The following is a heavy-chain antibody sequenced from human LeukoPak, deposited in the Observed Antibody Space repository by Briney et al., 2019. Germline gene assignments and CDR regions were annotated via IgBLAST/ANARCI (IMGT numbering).Heavy chain of an antibody. J-gene: IGHJ4*02. V-gene: IGHV1-18*01. CDR2: ISAYNGNT. D-gene: IGHD2-15*01. CDR3: ARDRIGPYYFDY. Sequence: ASVKVSCKASGYTFTSYGISWVRQAPGQGLEGMGWISAYNGNTNYAQKLQGRVTMTTDTSTSTAYMELRSLRSDDTAVYYCARDRIGPYYFDYWGQGTLVTVSS. CDR1: GYTFTSYG.